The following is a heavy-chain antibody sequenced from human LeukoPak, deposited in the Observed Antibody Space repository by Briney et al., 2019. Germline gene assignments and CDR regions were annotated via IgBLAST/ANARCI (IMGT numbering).Heavy chain of an antibody. J-gene: IGHJ5*02. CDR1: GGSFSGYY. CDR2: INHSGST. D-gene: IGHD6-13*01. V-gene: IGHV4-34*01. Sequence: SETLSLTCAVYGGSFSGYYCSWIRQPPGNGLEWIGEINHSGSTNYNPSLKSRVTISVDTSKNQFSLKLSSVTAADTAVYYCAREKYSSSWYGNWFDPWGQGTLVTVSS. CDR3: AREKYSSSWYGNWFDP.